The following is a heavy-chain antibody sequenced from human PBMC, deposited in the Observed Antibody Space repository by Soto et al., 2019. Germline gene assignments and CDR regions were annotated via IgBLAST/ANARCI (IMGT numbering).Heavy chain of an antibody. Sequence: SVKLSCKASGGTFSSYTISWVRQAPGQGLEWMGRIIPILGIANYAQKFQGRVTITADKSTSTAYMELSSLRSEDTAVYYCARGSRQQLVRSDYFDYWGQRTLVTVSS. V-gene: IGHV1-69*02. CDR3: ARGSRQQLVRSDYFDY. D-gene: IGHD6-13*01. CDR1: GGTFSSYT. J-gene: IGHJ4*02. CDR2: IIPILGIA.